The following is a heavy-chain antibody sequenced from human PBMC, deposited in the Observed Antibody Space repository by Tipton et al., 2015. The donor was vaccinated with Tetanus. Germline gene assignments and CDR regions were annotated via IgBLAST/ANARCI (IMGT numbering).Heavy chain of an antibody. Sequence: LRLSCSVSGGSISSGGYYWSWIRQPPGKGLEWIGYIYYSGSTYYNPSLKSQITISLDTSKSQFSLKLSSVTAADTAVYYCARGRRRFPYDSSDYYYFDYWGQGTLVTVSS. CDR1: GGSISSGGYY. D-gene: IGHD3-22*01. CDR3: ARGRRRFPYDSSDYYYFDY. J-gene: IGHJ4*02. V-gene: IGHV4-31*02. CDR2: IYYSGST.